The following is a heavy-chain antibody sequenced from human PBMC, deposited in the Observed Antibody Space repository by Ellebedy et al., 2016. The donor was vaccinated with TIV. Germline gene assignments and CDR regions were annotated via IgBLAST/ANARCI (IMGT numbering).Heavy chain of an antibody. CDR1: GFTFSSYA. Sequence: GESLKISCAASGFTFSSYAMSWVRQAPGKGLEWVSAISGSGGSTYYADSVKGRFTISRDNSKNTLYLQMNSLRAEDTAVYYCANLFFPGDGAPLDYWGQGTLVTVSS. V-gene: IGHV3-23*01. CDR3: ANLFFPGDGAPLDY. D-gene: IGHD4/OR15-4a*01. J-gene: IGHJ4*02. CDR2: ISGSGGST.